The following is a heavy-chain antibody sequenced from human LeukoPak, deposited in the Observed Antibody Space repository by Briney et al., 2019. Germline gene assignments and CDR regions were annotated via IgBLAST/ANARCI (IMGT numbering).Heavy chain of an antibody. V-gene: IGHV1-46*01. D-gene: IGHD1-26*01. J-gene: IGHJ4*02. CDR3: ARYSGSYYSGAFDY. CDR2: INPSGGST. CDR1: GYTFTSYY. Sequence: GESLKISCKGSGYTFTSYYMHWVRQAPGQGLEWMGIINPSGGSTSYAQKFQGRVTMTRDMSTSTVYMELSSLRSEDTAVYYCARYSGSYYSGAFDYRGQGTLVTVSS.